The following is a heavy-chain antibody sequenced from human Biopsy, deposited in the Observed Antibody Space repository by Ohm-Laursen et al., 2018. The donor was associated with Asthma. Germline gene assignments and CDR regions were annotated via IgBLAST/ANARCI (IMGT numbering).Heavy chain of an antibody. D-gene: IGHD6-6*01. J-gene: IGHJ5*02. CDR3: AHQYSSLRGWAFDP. CDR1: GLSFSTRSVG. Sequence: PTQTLTLTYTFSGLSFSTRSVGVGWIRQPPGKALEGFALLFWDDDKRFSPSLKCSLTITKDTSKNQVALTMTNMDPVDTATYYCAHQYSSLRGWAFDPWGQGTLVTVSS. CDR2: LFWDDDK. V-gene: IGHV2-5*02.